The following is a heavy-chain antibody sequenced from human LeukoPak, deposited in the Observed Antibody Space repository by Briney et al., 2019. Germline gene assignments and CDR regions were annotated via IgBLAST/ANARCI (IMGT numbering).Heavy chain of an antibody. Sequence: GGSLRLSCAASGFTFSSYGMHWVRQAPGKGLEWVAFIRYDGSNQYYADSVKGRFTISRDNSKSTLYLQMNSLRTEDTAVYYCAKPLPAAAPDYYYYMDVWGKGTTVTVSS. CDR2: IRYDGSNQ. J-gene: IGHJ6*03. D-gene: IGHD2-2*01. CDR1: GFTFSSYG. CDR3: AKPLPAAAPDYYYYMDV. V-gene: IGHV3-30*02.